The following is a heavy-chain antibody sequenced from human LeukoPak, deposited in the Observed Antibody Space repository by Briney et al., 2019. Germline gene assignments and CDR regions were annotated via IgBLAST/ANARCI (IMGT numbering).Heavy chain of an antibody. Sequence: SVKVSCKASGGTFSSYAISWVRQAPGQGLEWMGGIIPIFGTANYAQKFQGRVTVTADESTSTAYMELSSLRSEDTAVYYCARDRTFNFWRGDYFDYWGQGTLVTVSS. CDR2: IIPIFGTA. D-gene: IGHD3-3*01. V-gene: IGHV1-69*13. CDR3: ARDRTFNFWRGDYFDY. CDR1: GGTFSSYA. J-gene: IGHJ4*02.